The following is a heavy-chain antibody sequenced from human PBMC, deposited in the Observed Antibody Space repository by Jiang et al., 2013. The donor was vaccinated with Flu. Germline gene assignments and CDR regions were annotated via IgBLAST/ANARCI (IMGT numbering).Heavy chain of an antibody. V-gene: IGHV4-4*02. CDR2: IYRTGST. D-gene: IGHD3-22*01. CDR1: GASISDSDW. CDR3: ARGDTSGYPDY. Sequence: GSGLVKPSGTLSLTCAVSGASISDSDWWSWVRQPPGKGLEWVGEIYRTGSTNYNSSLKSRVTISADKSNNHFSLKLKSVTAADTAVYYCARGDTSGYPDYWGQGTLVTVSS. J-gene: IGHJ4*02.